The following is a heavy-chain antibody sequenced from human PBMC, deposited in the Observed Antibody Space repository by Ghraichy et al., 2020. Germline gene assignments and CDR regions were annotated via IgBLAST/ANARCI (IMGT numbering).Heavy chain of an antibody. CDR1: GGSISSSSYY. CDR2: IYYSGST. Sequence: SETLSLTCTVSGGSISSSSYYWGWIRQPPGKGLEWIGSIYYSGSTYYNPSLKSRVTISVDTSKNQFSLKLSSMTAADTAVYYCASLSKNYYYDSSGYYYVTPVHYWGQGTLVTVSS. J-gene: IGHJ4*02. D-gene: IGHD3-22*01. V-gene: IGHV4-39*01. CDR3: ASLSKNYYYDSSGYYYVTPVHY.